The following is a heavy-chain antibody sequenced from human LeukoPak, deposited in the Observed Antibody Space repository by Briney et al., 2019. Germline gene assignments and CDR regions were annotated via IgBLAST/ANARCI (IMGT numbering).Heavy chain of an antibody. CDR3: ARDTESPGIAVAGTHY. CDR1: GFTFSSYS. Sequence: GGSLRLSCAASGFTFSSYSMNWVRQAPGKGLEWVSSISSSSSYIYYADSVKGRFTISRDKAKNSLYLQMNSLRAEDTAVYYCARDTESPGIAVAGTHYWGQGTLVTVSS. D-gene: IGHD6-19*01. J-gene: IGHJ4*02. V-gene: IGHV3-21*06. CDR2: ISSSSSYI.